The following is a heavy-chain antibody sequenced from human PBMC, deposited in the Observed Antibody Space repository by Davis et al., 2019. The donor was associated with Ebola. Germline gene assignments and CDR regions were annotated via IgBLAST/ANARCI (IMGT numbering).Heavy chain of an antibody. J-gene: IGHJ6*02. Sequence: GESLKISCKGSGYSFTSYWIGWVRQMPGKGLEWMGIIYPGDSDTRYSPSFQGQVTIPADKSISTAYLQWSSLKASDTAMYYCAIGGSTSRNYYGMDVWGQGTTVTVSS. CDR3: AIGGSTSRNYYGMDV. D-gene: IGHD2-2*01. CDR2: IYPGDSDT. CDR1: GYSFTSYW. V-gene: IGHV5-51*01.